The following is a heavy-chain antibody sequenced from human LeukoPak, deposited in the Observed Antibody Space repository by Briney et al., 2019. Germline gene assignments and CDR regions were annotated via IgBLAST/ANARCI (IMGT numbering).Heavy chain of an antibody. D-gene: IGHD4-17*01. Sequence: GGSLRLSCAASGFTFSNYWMTWGRHAPGEGLEWVANIKQDGSEKYYVDSVKGRFTISRDNARNSLFLQMNSLRADDAAVYYCAREKVTTTRSFFDYWGQGTLVTVSS. V-gene: IGHV3-7*05. CDR2: IKQDGSEK. CDR3: AREKVTTTRSFFDY. J-gene: IGHJ4*02. CDR1: GFTFSNYW.